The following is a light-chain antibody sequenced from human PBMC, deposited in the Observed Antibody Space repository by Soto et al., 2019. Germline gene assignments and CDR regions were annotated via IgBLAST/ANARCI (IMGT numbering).Light chain of an antibody. Sequence: EIVLTQSPATLSLSPGERATLSCRASQSVSSYFAWYQQKPGQAPRLLIADATNRATGIPARFSGSGSGTDFTLTISSLEPEDFAVYYWQQRTNWPLTFGGGTKVEIK. V-gene: IGKV3-11*01. CDR3: QQRTNWPLT. CDR2: DAT. CDR1: QSVSSY. J-gene: IGKJ4*01.